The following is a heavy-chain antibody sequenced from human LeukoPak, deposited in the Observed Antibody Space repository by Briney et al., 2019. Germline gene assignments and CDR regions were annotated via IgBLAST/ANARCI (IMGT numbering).Heavy chain of an antibody. CDR1: GFTLSVYW. J-gene: IGHJ6*03. CDR3: ARGSAGPYCHYMDV. Sequence: GGSLRLSCAASGFTLSVYWMNWVRQAPGKGLERVANIKQDGSEKYCVDSVKGRFTISRDNPKNSLYLQMNSLRVEDTAVYYCARGSAGPYCHYMDVWGKGTTVTVSS. V-gene: IGHV3-7*01. CDR2: IKQDGSEK.